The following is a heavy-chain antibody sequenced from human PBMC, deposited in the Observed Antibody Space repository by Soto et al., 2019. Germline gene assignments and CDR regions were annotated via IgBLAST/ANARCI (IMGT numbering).Heavy chain of an antibody. V-gene: IGHV5-51*01. CDR3: ARPRYPGRGYYGMAV. Sequence: PGESLKISCKASGYRFTSYWLGWVRQMPGKGLECMGIIYPGDSDTRYSPSFQGQVTISADKSISTAYLQWSSLKASDTAMYYCARPRYPGRGYYGMAVWGQGTTVTVSS. J-gene: IGHJ6*02. CDR1: GYRFTSYW. CDR2: IYPGDSDT. D-gene: IGHD2-15*01.